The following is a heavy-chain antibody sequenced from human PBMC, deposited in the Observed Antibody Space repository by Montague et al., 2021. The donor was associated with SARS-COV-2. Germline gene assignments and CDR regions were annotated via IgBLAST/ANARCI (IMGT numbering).Heavy chain of an antibody. D-gene: IGHD4-23*01. CDR3: ARGSYIGNGAFFDS. CDR2: IYTSGTT. Sequence: SETLSLTCTVSGASISGYFWGWIRQPPGKGLEWIGRIYTSGTTNYNPSLRSRVTMSVDTFKNQFSLKVNSVTAADTAVYYCARGSYIGNGAFFDSWGQGTLVTVSS. J-gene: IGHJ4*02. V-gene: IGHV4-4*07. CDR1: GASISGYF.